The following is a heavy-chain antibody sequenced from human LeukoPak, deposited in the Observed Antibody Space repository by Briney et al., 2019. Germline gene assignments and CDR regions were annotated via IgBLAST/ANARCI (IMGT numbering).Heavy chain of an antibody. J-gene: IGHJ6*02. CDR3: ARDSIYPDYYYYYGMDV. Sequence: ASVKVSCKASGYTFTNYGVRWVRQAPGQGLEWMGWISANNGNTNYGQNFQGRVTMTTDTSTSTTYMELRSLRSDDTAVYFCARDSIYPDYYYYYGMDVWGQGTTVTVSS. V-gene: IGHV1-18*01. CDR2: ISANNGNT. CDR1: GYTFTNYG. D-gene: IGHD4-11*01.